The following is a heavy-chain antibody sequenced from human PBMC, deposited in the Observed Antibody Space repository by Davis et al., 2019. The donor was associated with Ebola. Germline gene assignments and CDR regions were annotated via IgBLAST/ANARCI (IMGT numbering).Heavy chain of an antibody. D-gene: IGHD1-7*01. CDR1: GYTFTNYG. J-gene: IGHJ6*04. CDR2: MNPNSGNT. CDR3: ASQINWNYDLGGYYYYYGMDV. Sequence: ASVKVSCKTSGYTFTNYGITWVRQAPGQGLEWMGWMNPNSGNTGYAQKFQGRVTMTRNTSISTAYMELSSLRSEDTAVYYCASQINWNYDLGGYYYYYGMDVWGKGTTVTVSS. V-gene: IGHV1-8*02.